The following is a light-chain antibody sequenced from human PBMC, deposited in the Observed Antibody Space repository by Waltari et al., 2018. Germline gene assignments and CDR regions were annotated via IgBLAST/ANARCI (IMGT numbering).Light chain of an antibody. V-gene: IGLV3-9*01. CDR3: QVWDSNTAV. CDR1: NMGSKN. CDR2: RDS. J-gene: IGLJ2*01. Sequence: SYELTQPLSVSVALGQTARMTCGGNNMGSKNVHWYQQKPGRAPVLVIYRDSNRPSGIPERFSGSNSGNTATLTISRAQAGDEADFYCQVWDSNTAVFGGGTKLTVL.